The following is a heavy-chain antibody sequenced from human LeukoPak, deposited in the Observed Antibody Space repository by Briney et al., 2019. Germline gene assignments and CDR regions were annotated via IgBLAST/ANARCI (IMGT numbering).Heavy chain of an antibody. CDR3: ASYSRGPRPGGGDAFDI. V-gene: IGHV1-18*01. Sequence: GASVKVSCKASGYTFTSYGISWVRQAPGQGLEWMGWISAYNGNTNYAQKLQGRVTMTTDTSTSTAYMELRGLRSDDTAVYYCASYSRGPRPGGGDAFDIWGQGTMVTVSS. J-gene: IGHJ3*02. CDR1: GYTFTSYG. CDR2: ISAYNGNT. D-gene: IGHD2-15*01.